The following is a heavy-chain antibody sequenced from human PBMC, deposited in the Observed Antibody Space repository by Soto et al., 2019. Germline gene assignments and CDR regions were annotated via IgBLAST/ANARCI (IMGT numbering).Heavy chain of an antibody. D-gene: IGHD5-12*01. CDR2: ISGSGGST. CDR3: AKDTRGYGFDY. J-gene: IGHJ4*02. V-gene: IGHV3-23*01. CDR1: GFTFSNFA. Sequence: GGSVRLSXAASGFTFSNFAMSWVRQAPGKGLEWVSAISGSGGSTYYADSVKGRFTISRDNSKNTLYLQMNSLRAEDTAVYYCAKDTRGYGFDYWGQGTVVTVSS.